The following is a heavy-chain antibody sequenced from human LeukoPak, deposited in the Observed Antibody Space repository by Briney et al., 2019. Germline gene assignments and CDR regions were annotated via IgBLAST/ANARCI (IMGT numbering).Heavy chain of an antibody. CDR1: GFPFSDYA. Sequence: GALRLSCSASGFPFSDYAIHWVRQSPGKGLEWVALISYDAANKFYADSVKGRFTISRDNSKNTLYLHINGLSPEDTAVYYCARDQYDYVWGSYRYPGYWGQGTLVTVSS. J-gene: IGHJ4*02. V-gene: IGHV3-30*04. D-gene: IGHD3-16*02. CDR2: ISYDAANK. CDR3: ARDQYDYVWGSYRYPGY.